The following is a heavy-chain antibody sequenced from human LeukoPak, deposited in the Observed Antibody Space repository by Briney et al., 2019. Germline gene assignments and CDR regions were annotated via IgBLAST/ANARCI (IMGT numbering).Heavy chain of an antibody. CDR1: GFTFSIYS. J-gene: IGHJ4*02. Sequence: PGGSLRPSCAASGFTFSIYSMNWVRQAPGKGLEWVSKISSDSSSIYYADSVKGRFTISRDNAKNSLYLQMNNLRAEDTAVYYCARERGYCTDTSCYGFDYWGQGILVTVSS. V-gene: IGHV3-48*01. D-gene: IGHD2-2*01. CDR2: ISSDSSSI. CDR3: ARERGYCTDTSCYGFDY.